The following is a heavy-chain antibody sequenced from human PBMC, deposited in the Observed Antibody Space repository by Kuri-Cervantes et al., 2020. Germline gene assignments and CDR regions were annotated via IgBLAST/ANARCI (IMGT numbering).Heavy chain of an antibody. J-gene: IGHJ5*01. V-gene: IGHV4-34*01. CDR1: GGSFSGYY. Sequence: ESLKISCAVYGGSFSGYYWSWIRQPPGKGLEWIGEINHSGSTNYNPSLKSRVTTSIDTSKNQFSLKLSSMTAADTAVYYCARFVTDWFDSWSQGTLVTVSS. D-gene: IGHD2-21*02. CDR2: INHSGST. CDR3: ARFVTDWFDS.